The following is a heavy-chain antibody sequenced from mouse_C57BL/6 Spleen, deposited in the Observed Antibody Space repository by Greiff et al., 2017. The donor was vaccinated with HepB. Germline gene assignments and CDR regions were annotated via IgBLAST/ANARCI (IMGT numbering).Heavy chain of an antibody. CDR2: IYPGDGDT. V-gene: IGHV1-80*01. CDR3: ARYSPSYAMDY. CDR1: GYAFSSSW. Sequence: VKLQESGPELVKPGASVKISCKASGYAFSSSWMNWVKQRPGKGLEWIGRIYPGDGDTNYNGKFKGKATLTADKSSSTAYMQLSSLTSEDSAVYFCARYSPSYAMDYWGQGTSVTVSS. J-gene: IGHJ4*01.